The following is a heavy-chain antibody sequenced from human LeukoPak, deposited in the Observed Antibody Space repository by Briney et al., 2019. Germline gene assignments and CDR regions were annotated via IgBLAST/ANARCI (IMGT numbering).Heavy chain of an antibody. CDR1: GFTFSRNW. Sequence: GGSLRLSCAASGFTFSRNWMSWVRQAPGRGLEWVANIKQDGSDKYYVDSVKGRFTISRDNATTPLFLQMNSLRAEDTAVYYCAREVYGDNYFDYWGQGTLVTVAS. V-gene: IGHV3-7*05. J-gene: IGHJ4*02. CDR2: IKQDGSDK. CDR3: AREVYGDNYFDY. D-gene: IGHD4-17*01.